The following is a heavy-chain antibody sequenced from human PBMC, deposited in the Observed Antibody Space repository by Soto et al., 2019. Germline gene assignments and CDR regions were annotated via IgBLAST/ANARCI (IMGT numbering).Heavy chain of an antibody. CDR3: AKTKQRVDYFDY. D-gene: IGHD6-6*01. CDR2: ISYDGSNK. CDR1: GFTFSSYA. J-gene: IGHJ4*02. V-gene: IGHV3-30-3*02. Sequence: QVQLVESGGCVVQPGRSLRLSCAASGFTFSSYAMHCVRQAPGKGLEWVAVISYDGSNKYYADSVKGRFTISRDNSKNTLYLQMNSLRAEDTAVYYCAKTKQRVDYFDYWGQGTLVTVSS.